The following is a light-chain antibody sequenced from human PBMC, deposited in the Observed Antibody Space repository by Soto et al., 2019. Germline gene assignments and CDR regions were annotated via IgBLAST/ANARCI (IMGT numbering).Light chain of an antibody. CDR2: GAF. V-gene: IGKV3-20*01. J-gene: IGKJ5*01. CDR3: QQYGGSPLIT. Sequence: EIVLTQSPGTLSLSPGERATLFCRAGQSISSNYLAWYQQKPGQAPRLLIYGAFSRATGIPDRFSGSGSGTDFSLTISRLEPEDFAVYYCQQYGGSPLITFGQGTRLEIK. CDR1: QSISSNY.